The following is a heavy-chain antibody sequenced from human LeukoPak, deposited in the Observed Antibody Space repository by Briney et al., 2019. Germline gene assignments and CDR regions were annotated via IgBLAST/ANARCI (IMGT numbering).Heavy chain of an antibody. V-gene: IGHV3-9*01. CDR1: GFTFDDYA. J-gene: IGHJ4*02. Sequence: GGSLRLPCAASGFTFDDYAMHWVRQAPGKGLEWVSGISWNSGSIGYADSVKGRFTISRDNAKNSLYLQMNSLRAEDTALYYCAKGNHYYGSGSPEYYFDYWGQGTLVTVSS. CDR3: AKGNHYYGSGSPEYYFDY. CDR2: ISWNSGSI. D-gene: IGHD3-10*01.